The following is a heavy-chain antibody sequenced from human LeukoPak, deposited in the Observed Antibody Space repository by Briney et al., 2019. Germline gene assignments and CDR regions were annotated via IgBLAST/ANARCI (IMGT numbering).Heavy chain of an antibody. CDR3: ARSTGSSALRT. D-gene: IGHD3-10*01. J-gene: IGHJ4*02. CDR2: IFYSGTA. Sequence: SETLSLTCSVSGASMNSHYWSWLRQPPGKGLEWIGNIFYSGTANYKPSLKSRVRISVDRSKNQFFLRLNSVTAADTAVYFCARSTGSSALRTWGQGVLVTVSP. V-gene: IGHV4-59*11. CDR1: GASMNSHY.